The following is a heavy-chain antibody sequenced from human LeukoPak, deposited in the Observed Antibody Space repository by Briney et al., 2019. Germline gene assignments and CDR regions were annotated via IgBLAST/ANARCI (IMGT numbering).Heavy chain of an antibody. CDR3: ARPAMTPGGDAFDI. CDR1: GYTFTSYG. Sequence: GASVKVSCKASGYTFTSYGISWVRQAPGQGLEWMGWISAYNGNTNYAQKLQGRVTMTTDTSTSTAYMELRSLRSDDTAVYYYARPAMTPGGDAFDIWGQGTMVTVSS. V-gene: IGHV1-18*01. CDR2: ISAYNGNT. J-gene: IGHJ3*02. D-gene: IGHD2-2*01.